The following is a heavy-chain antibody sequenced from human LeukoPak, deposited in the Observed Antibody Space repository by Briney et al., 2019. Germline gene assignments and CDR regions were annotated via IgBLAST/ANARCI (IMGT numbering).Heavy chain of an antibody. V-gene: IGHV4-61*01. Sequence: SETLSLTCTVSGYSISSGYYWSWIRQPPGKGLEWIGYIYYSGSTNYNPSLKSRVTISVDTSKNQFSLKLSSVTAADTAVYYCARGPLAWYFDLWGRGTLVTVSS. CDR1: GYSISSGYY. J-gene: IGHJ2*01. CDR3: ARGPLAWYFDL. CDR2: IYYSGST.